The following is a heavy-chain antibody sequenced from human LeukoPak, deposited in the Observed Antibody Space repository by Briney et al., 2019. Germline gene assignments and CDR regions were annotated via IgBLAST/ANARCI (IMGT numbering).Heavy chain of an antibody. CDR1: GFTFSTYG. CDR3: AELGITMIGGV. Sequence: VGSLRLSCVASGFTFSTYGMSWVRQAPGKGLEWVSAISGSGGSTYYADSVKGRFTISRDNSKNTLYPQMNSLRAEDTAVYYCAELGITMIGGVWGKGTTVTISS. CDR2: ISGSGGST. V-gene: IGHV3-23*01. J-gene: IGHJ6*04. D-gene: IGHD3-10*02.